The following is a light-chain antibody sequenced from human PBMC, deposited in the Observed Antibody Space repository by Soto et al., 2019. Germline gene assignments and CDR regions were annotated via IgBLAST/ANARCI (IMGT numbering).Light chain of an antibody. CDR3: HQYDSWT. V-gene: IGKV3-20*01. J-gene: IGKJ1*01. CDR2: GAS. Sequence: EIVLTQSPGTLSLSPGERATLSCRASQSVSSSYLAWYQQKPGQAPGLLIYGASSRATGIPDRFSGSGSGTDFTLTISRLEPEDFAVYYCHQYDSWTFGQGTKVDIK. CDR1: QSVSSSY.